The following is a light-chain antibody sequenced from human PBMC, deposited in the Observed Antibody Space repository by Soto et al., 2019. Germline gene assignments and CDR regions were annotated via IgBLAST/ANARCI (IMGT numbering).Light chain of an antibody. CDR3: QQYNNWPPPYT. CDR2: GAS. J-gene: IGKJ2*01. V-gene: IGKV3D-15*01. CDR1: QSVSSN. Sequence: EIVMTQSPATLSVSPGERATLSCRASQSVSSNLAWYQQKPGQAPRLLIYGASTRATCIPSRFSGSGSGTEFTLTISSLHSEDFAVYYCQQYNNWPPPYTFGQGTKLEIK.